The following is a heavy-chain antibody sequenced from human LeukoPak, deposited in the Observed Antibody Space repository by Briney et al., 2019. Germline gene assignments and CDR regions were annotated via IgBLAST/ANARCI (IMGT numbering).Heavy chain of an antibody. V-gene: IGHV3-7*04. J-gene: IGHJ4*02. Sequence: GGALRLSCEASGFSFRNYWMNWVRQAPGKGLEWVANIIQDGREKHFVGSVKGRFIISRDNAKNSLYLQMKSLRAEDTAVYYCARDGQYSTSWSDFDYWGQGTLVT. D-gene: IGHD6-13*01. CDR2: IIQDGREK. CDR3: ARDGQYSTSWSDFDY. CDR1: GFSFRNYW.